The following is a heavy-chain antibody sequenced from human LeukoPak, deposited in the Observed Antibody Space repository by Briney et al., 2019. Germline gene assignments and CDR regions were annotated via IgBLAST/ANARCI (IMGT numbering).Heavy chain of an antibody. Sequence: GGSLRLSCVVSGFTFSSYSMSWVRQAPGKGLEWVSAISGGGDSTYYADSVKGRFTISRDNSKNTLYLQMSSLRVEDTAVYYCAKDRGIISDYWGQGTLVTVSS. CDR1: GFTFSSYS. CDR2: ISGGGDST. J-gene: IGHJ4*02. CDR3: AKDRGIISDY. V-gene: IGHV3-23*01. D-gene: IGHD3-10*01.